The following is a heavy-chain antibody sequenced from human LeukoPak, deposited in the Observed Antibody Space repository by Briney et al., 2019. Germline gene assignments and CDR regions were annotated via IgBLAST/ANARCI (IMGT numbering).Heavy chain of an antibody. Sequence: PSETLSLTCAVYGGSSSGYYWSWILQPPRKGLEWIGEINHSGSTNYNPSLKSRVTISVDTSKNQFSLKLSSVTAADTAVYYCASRANTMVRGVASDWGQGTLVTVSS. CDR3: ASRANTMVRGVASD. CDR2: INHSGST. V-gene: IGHV4-34*01. D-gene: IGHD3-10*01. J-gene: IGHJ4*02. CDR1: GGSSSGYY.